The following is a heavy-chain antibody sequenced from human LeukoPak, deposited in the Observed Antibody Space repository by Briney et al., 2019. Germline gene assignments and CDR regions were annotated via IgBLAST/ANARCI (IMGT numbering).Heavy chain of an antibody. Sequence: ASVKVSCKASGYTFTGYYMHWVRQAPGQGLEWMGWINPNSGGTNYAQKFQGRVTMTRDTSISTAYMELSRLRSDDTAVYYCARGLRYFDWLSSPYYFDYWGQGTLVTASS. V-gene: IGHV1-2*02. CDR1: GYTFTGYY. CDR2: INPNSGGT. D-gene: IGHD3-9*01. CDR3: ARGLRYFDWLSSPYYFDY. J-gene: IGHJ4*02.